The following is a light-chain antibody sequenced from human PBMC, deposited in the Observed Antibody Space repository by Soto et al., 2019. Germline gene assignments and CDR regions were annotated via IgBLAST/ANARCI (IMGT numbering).Light chain of an antibody. CDR2: KAS. V-gene: IGKV1-5*03. CDR1: QTISSW. J-gene: IGKJ1*01. Sequence: DIQLTKSPSFLSASVGDRVTITCRASQTISSWLAWYQQKPGKAPKLLIYKASTLKSGVPSRFSGSGSGTEFTLTISSLQPDDFATYCCQHYNSYSEAFGQGTKVDIK. CDR3: QHYNSYSEA.